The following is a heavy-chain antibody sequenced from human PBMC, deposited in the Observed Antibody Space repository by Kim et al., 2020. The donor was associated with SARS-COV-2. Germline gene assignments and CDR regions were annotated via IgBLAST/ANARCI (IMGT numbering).Heavy chain of an antibody. CDR2: ISAYNGNT. CDR3: ARGAGDSSGYFSYYYYYYGMDV. CDR1: GYTFTSYG. V-gene: IGHV1-18*04. Sequence: ASVKVSCKASGYTFTSYGISWVRQAPGQGLEWMGWISAYNGNTNYAQKLQGRVTMTTDTSTSTAYMELRSLRSDDTAVYYCARGAGDSSGYFSYYYYYYGMDVWGQGTTVTVSS. D-gene: IGHD3-22*01. J-gene: IGHJ6*02.